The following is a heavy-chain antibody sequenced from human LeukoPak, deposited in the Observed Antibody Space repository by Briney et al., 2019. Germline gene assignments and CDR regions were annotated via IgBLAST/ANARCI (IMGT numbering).Heavy chain of an antibody. Sequence: PGGSLRLSCAASGFTFSSYAMSWVRQAPGKGLEWVSAISGSGGSTYYADSVKGRFTISRDNSKNTLYLQMNSPRAEDTAVYYCAKVAITFGGVIVIKLVPYYFDYWGQGTLVTVSS. CDR1: GFTFSSYA. J-gene: IGHJ4*02. CDR2: ISGSGGST. V-gene: IGHV3-23*01. D-gene: IGHD3-16*02. CDR3: AKVAITFGGVIVIKLVPYYFDY.